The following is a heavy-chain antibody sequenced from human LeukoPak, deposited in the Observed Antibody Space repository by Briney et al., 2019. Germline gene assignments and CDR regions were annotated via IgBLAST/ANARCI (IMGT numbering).Heavy chain of an antibody. Sequence: GGSLRLSCTASGFTFSNYWMHWVRQAPGKGLVWVSRINSDGSSTSYADSVKGRFTISRDNAKNTLYLQMNSLRAEDTAVYYCARVSSGSYFGYYYYYMDVWGKGTTVTVSS. CDR2: INSDGSST. J-gene: IGHJ6*03. CDR1: GFTFSNYW. V-gene: IGHV3-74*01. CDR3: ARVSSGSYFGYYYYYMDV. D-gene: IGHD1-26*01.